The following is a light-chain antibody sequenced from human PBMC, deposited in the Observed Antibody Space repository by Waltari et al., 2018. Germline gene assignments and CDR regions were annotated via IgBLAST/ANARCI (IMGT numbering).Light chain of an antibody. CDR2: RAS. CDR3: QHYNNESPVT. CDR1: QGISSY. Sequence: DIQLTQSPSFLSSSVGDRLTITCRASQGISSYLAWYQVRPGKAPELLIYRASTLQSWVPSRFSGSGSETEFTLTISDVQPEDFATYFCQHYNNESPVTFGQGTKLEIK. J-gene: IGKJ2*01. V-gene: IGKV1-9*01.